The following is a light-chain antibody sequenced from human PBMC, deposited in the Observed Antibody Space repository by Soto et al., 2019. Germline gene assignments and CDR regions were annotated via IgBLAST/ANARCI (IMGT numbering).Light chain of an antibody. CDR3: SSSAGIYHYLV. CDR2: EVN. V-gene: IGLV2-8*01. J-gene: IGLJ3*02. Sequence: QSALTQPASVSGSPGQSITISCTGTSSDVGGYNYVSWYQLHPGKAPRLMIYEVNKRPSGVPDRFSGSKSGYTASLTVSGLQTEDEAFYYCSSSAGIYHYLVFGGGTKVTVL. CDR1: SSDVGGYNY.